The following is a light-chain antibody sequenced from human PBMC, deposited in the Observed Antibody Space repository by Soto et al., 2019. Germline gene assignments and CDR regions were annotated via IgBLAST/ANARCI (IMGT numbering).Light chain of an antibody. CDR1: SSDVGAHNF. V-gene: IGLV2-14*01. Sequence: QSALTQPASVSGSPGQAITISCSGSSSDVGAHNFVSWYQHHPGKAPKLMIYEVSNRPSGVSNRFSGSKSGNTASLTISGLQAEDEAEYFCFSFTTTSTHVFGTGTKVTVL. CDR3: FSFTTTSTHV. CDR2: EVS. J-gene: IGLJ1*01.